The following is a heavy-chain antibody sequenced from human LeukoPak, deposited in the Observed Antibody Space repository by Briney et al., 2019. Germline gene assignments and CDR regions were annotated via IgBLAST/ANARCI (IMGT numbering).Heavy chain of an antibody. D-gene: IGHD5-18*01. J-gene: IGHJ4*02. Sequence: GGSLRLSCAASGFTFSSYAMLWVRQAPGKGLEWVAVISYDGSNKYYADSVKGRFTISRDNSKNTLYLQMNSLRAEDTAVYYCARALRGYSYGQIDYWGQGTLVTVSS. CDR2: ISYDGSNK. CDR1: GFTFSSYA. CDR3: ARALRGYSYGQIDY. V-gene: IGHV3-30-3*01.